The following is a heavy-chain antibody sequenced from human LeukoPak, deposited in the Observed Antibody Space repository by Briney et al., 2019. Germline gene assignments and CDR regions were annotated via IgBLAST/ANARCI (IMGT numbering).Heavy chain of an antibody. Sequence: GASVKVSCKASGYTFTGYYMHWVRQAPGQGLEWMGWINPNSGGTNYAQKLQGRVTMTTDTSTSTAYMELRSLRSDDTAVYYCARDRFLELYFYMDVWGKGTTVTVSS. V-gene: IGHV1-2*02. D-gene: IGHD3-3*01. CDR3: ARDRFLELYFYMDV. CDR2: INPNSGGT. CDR1: GYTFTGYY. J-gene: IGHJ6*03.